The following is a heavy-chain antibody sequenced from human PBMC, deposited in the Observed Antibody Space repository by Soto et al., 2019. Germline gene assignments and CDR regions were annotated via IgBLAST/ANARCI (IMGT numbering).Heavy chain of an antibody. Sequence: QVQLVQSGAEVKKPGASVKVSCKASGYTFTSYAMHWVRQAPGQRLEWMGWINAGNGNTKYSQKFQGRVTITRDTYASTAYMELSSLRSEDTAVYFCARVYYGSVMDVWGQGTPVTVSS. CDR3: ARVYYGSVMDV. V-gene: IGHV1-3*01. CDR1: GYTFTSYA. CDR2: INAGNGNT. J-gene: IGHJ6*02. D-gene: IGHD3-10*01.